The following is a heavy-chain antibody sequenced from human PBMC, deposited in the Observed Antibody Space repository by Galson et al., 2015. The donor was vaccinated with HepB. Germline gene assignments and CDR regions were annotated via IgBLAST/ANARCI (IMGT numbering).Heavy chain of an antibody. V-gene: IGHV4-59*01. J-gene: IGHJ6*02. D-gene: IGHD3-16*01. CDR3: ARDSRALVGVYYYFYGMDV. CDR2: IYDSGST. Sequence: SETLSLTCTVSGGSINSYYWSWIRQPPGKGLEWIGYIYDSGSTNYNPSLKSRVTISVDTSKNQFSLKLSSVTAADTAVYYCARDSRALVGVYYYFYGMDVWGQGTTVTVSS. CDR1: GGSINSYY.